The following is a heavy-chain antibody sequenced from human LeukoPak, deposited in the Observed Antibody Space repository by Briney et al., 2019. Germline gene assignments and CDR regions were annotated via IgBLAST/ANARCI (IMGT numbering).Heavy chain of an antibody. CDR2: INWNGGDT. Sequence: GGSLRLSCAASGFSFDDYGMSLVRQAPGKGLEWVSHINWNGGDTTYADSVKGRFTISRDNAKSSLYLQMNSLRAEDTALYHCARDYYDSSDYYPGWFDPWGQGTLVTVSS. CDR1: GFSFDDYG. D-gene: IGHD3-22*01. CDR3: ARDYYDSSDYYPGWFDP. J-gene: IGHJ5*02. V-gene: IGHV3-20*01.